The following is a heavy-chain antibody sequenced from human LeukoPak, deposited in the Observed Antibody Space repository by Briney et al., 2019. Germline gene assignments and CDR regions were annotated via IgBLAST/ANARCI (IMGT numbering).Heavy chain of an antibody. CDR1: GGSISSYY. D-gene: IGHD6-13*01. Sequence: SETLSLTCTVSGGSISSYYWSWIRQPPGKGLEWIGYIYYSGSTNYNPSLKSRVTISVDTSKNQFSLKLSSVTAADTAVYYCARELSWEYRAAAGSWGQGTLVTVSS. CDR2: IYYSGST. CDR3: ARELSWEYRAAAGS. J-gene: IGHJ1*01. V-gene: IGHV4-59*12.